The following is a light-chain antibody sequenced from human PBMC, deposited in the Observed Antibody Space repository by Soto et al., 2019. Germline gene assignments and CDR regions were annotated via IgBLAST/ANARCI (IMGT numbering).Light chain of an antibody. CDR1: SSDVGAYIY. J-gene: IGLJ1*01. Sequence: QSALTQPASVSGSPGQSITISCTGTSSDVGAYIYVSWYQQHPGKAPKLMIYDITNRPSGVSNRFSGSKSGNTASLTISGLQAEDEADYYCVSFTTSSSSVFGTGTKVTVL. V-gene: IGLV2-14*01. CDR2: DIT. CDR3: VSFTTSSSSV.